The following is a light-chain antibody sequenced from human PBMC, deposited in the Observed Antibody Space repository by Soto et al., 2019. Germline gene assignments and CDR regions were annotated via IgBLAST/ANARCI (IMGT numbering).Light chain of an antibody. CDR1: QSVNNN. CDR2: GAS. CDR3: QQYNNWPLT. V-gene: IGKV3-15*01. Sequence: EIVMTQSPATLSVSPGERATLSCRASQSVNNNLAWYQQNPGQAPRLLIYGASARATGIPARFSGSGSGTEFTLTISSLQSEEFAVYYCQQYNNWPLTFGGGTKVEIK. J-gene: IGKJ4*01.